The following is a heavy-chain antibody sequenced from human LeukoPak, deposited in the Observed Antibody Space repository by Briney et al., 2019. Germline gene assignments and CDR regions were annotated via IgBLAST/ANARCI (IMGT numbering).Heavy chain of an antibody. CDR1: GYTFTSYG. Sequence: GASVKVSCKASGYTFTSYGINWVRQAPGQGLEWMGWISAYNGNTNYAQKLQGRVTMTTDTSTSTAYMELRSLRSDDTAVYYCARNGRYYYDSSGYSYYFDYWGQGTLVTVSS. J-gene: IGHJ4*02. V-gene: IGHV1-18*01. CDR3: ARNGRYYYDSSGYSYYFDY. CDR2: ISAYNGNT. D-gene: IGHD3-22*01.